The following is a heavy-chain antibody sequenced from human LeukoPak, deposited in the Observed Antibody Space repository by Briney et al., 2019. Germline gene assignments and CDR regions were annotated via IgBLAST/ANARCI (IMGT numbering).Heavy chain of an antibody. CDR3: ARSLMTTVTTGPYY. CDR1: GFTFSSYS. CDR2: ISSSSSYI. D-gene: IGHD4-17*01. V-gene: IGHV3-21*01. J-gene: IGHJ4*02. Sequence: GGSLRLSCAAFGFTFSSYSMNWVRQAPGKGLEWVSSISSSSSYIYYADSVKGRFTISRDNAKNSLYLQMNSLRAEDTAVYYCARSLMTTVTTGPYYWGQGTLVTVSS.